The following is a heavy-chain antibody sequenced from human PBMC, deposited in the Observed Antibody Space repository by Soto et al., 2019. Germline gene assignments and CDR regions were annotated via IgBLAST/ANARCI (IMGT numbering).Heavy chain of an antibody. Sequence: SQTLSLTCAISGDSVSSNNAAWNWIRQSPSRGLEWLGRTYYRSKWYNDYAVSVKSRITINPDTSANQFSLQLNSVTPDDTAVYYCAKVRYRSGGYYYHGMDVWGQGTTVTVSS. CDR2: TYYRSKWYN. V-gene: IGHV6-1*01. D-gene: IGHD6-19*01. CDR1: GDSVSSNNAA. CDR3: AKVRYRSGGYYYHGMDV. J-gene: IGHJ6*02.